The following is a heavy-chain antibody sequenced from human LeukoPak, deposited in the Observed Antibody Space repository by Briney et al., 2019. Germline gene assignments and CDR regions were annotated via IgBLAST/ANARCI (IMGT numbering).Heavy chain of an antibody. CDR1: GYTFTSYG. J-gene: IGHJ5*02. Sequence: ASVKVSCKASGYTFTSYGISWVRQAPGQGLEWMGWISAYNGNTNYAQKLQGRATMTTDTSTSTAYMELRSLRSDDTAVYYCARDLFITMIVVAPGAFDPWGQGTLVTVTS. V-gene: IGHV1-18*01. CDR2: ISAYNGNT. CDR3: ARDLFITMIVVAPGAFDP. D-gene: IGHD3-22*01.